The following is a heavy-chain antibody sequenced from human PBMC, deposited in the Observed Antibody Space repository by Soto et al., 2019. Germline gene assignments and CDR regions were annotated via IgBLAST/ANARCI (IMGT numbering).Heavy chain of an antibody. J-gene: IGHJ6*02. CDR2: IKGDGSEK. CDR3: GRDEVRNGVGV. V-gene: IGHV3-7*01. Sequence: PGGSLRLSCVASGFTFTSYWMSWVRQAPGKGLEWVANIKGDGSEKKYVDSVKGRFTIPRDNAHNSVSLQMNSLRAEDTALYYCGRDEVRNGVGVWGQGTTVTVSS. CDR1: GFTFTSYW.